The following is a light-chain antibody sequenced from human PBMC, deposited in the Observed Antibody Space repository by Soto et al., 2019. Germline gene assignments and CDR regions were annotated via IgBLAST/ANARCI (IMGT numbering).Light chain of an antibody. Sequence: DIQMTQSPSSLSASVGDRVTIAFRSSQSIRYHLNWYQQKPGKAPKVLIYTTFTLQSGVPSRFSGSGSETEFTLTINSLQPEDFATYYCQQSYSTPLTFGGGTKVEIK. CDR3: QQSYSTPLT. J-gene: IGKJ4*01. CDR1: QSIRYH. V-gene: IGKV1-39*01. CDR2: TTF.